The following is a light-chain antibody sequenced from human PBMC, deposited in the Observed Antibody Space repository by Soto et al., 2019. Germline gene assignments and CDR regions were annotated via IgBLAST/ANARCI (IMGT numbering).Light chain of an antibody. CDR1: SSNVGSNY. V-gene: IGLV1-51*01. J-gene: IGLJ2*01. Sequence: QSVLTHPPSVSAAPGQKATISCSGSSSNVGSNYVSWYQQLPGTAPKLLIYDNNKRPSGIPDRFSGSKSGTSATLDITGLQTGDEADYYCATWDRSLSVYVLFGGGTK. CDR2: DNN. CDR3: ATWDRSLSVYVL.